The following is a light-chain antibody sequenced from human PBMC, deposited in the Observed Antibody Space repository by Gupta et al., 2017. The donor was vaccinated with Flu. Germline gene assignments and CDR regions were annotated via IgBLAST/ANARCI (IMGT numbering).Light chain of an antibody. CDR3: LQHNSYPPT. V-gene: IGKV1-17*01. CDR2: VAS. CDR1: QGIGND. J-gene: IGKJ1*01. Sequence: DIQMTQSPTHLSSSVGDRVTITCRASQGIGNDLGWYQQKPGKAPKRLIYVASSLQDGVPSRFSGSRFGTEFTLTISSLQPEDIATYFCLQHNSYPPTFGQGTMVDIK.